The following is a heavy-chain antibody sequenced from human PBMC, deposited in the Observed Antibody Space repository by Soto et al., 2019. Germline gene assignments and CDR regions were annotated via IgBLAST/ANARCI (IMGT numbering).Heavy chain of an antibody. D-gene: IGHD3-10*01. J-gene: IGHJ6*02. Sequence: EVQLVESGGGLVQPGGSLRLSCAASGFTFSLYSMSWVRQAPGKGLEWVSYISRSSTGIHYADSVKGRFTISRDDATNSMHLQMNSPGDADPAVYYCARAVTWGLDVWGQGTTVSISS. CDR3: ARAVTWGLDV. V-gene: IGHV3-48*02. CDR2: ISRSSTGI. CDR1: GFTFSLYS.